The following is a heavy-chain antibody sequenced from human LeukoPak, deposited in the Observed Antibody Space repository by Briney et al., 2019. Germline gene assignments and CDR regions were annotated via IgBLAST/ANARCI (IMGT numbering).Heavy chain of an antibody. CDR3: ARGGSGHDAFDI. CDR2: ISYSGNT. CDR1: GGSFSSYY. V-gene: IGHV4-59*01. Sequence: SETLSLTCTVSGGSFSSYYWSWIRQPPGKGLEWIGFISYSGNTNYNPSLKSRVTITADTFKNQFSLKLSSVTTADTAVYYCARGGSGHDAFDIWGQGTMVTVSS. J-gene: IGHJ3*02.